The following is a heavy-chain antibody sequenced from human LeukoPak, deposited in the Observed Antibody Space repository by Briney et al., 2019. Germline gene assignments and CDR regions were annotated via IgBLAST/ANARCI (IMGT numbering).Heavy chain of an antibody. CDR1: GFTFSIYW. J-gene: IGHJ4*02. V-gene: IGHV3-7*01. CDR3: AREGGTSSWSPGYFDS. CDR2: INQDGSEI. Sequence: GGSLRLSCAASGFTFSIYWMTWVRQAPGKGLEWVANINQDGSEIHYVDSVKGRFTISRDNAKSSVFLQMISPRAEDTAVYYCAREGGTSSWSPGYFDSWGQGILVTVSA. D-gene: IGHD6-13*01.